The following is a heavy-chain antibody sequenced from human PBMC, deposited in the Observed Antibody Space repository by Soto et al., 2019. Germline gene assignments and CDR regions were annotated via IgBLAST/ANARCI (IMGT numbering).Heavy chain of an antibody. Sequence: QVQLVESGGGVVQPGRSLRLSCAASGFTFSSYAMHWVRQAPGKGLEWVAVISYDGSNKYYADSVKGRFTISRDNSKNTLYLQMNSLRAEDTAVYYCARGALSDYYFDYCGQGTLVTVSS. D-gene: IGHD2-21*02. CDR2: ISYDGSNK. CDR3: ARGALSDYYFDY. CDR1: GFTFSSYA. J-gene: IGHJ4*02. V-gene: IGHV3-30-3*01.